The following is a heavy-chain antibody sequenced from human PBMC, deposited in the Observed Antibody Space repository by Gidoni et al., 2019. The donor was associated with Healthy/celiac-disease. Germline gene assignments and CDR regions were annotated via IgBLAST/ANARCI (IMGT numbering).Heavy chain of an antibody. D-gene: IGHD6-19*01. V-gene: IGHV3-21*01. CDR1: GFTFSSYS. Sequence: EVQLVESGGGLVKPGGSLSLSCAASGFTFSSYSMNWVRQAPGKGLEWVSTISSSSSYIYYADSVKGRFTISRDNAKNSLYLQMNSLRAEDTAVYYCARAFSSGRDYWGQGTLVTVSS. CDR3: ARAFSSGRDY. CDR2: ISSSSSYI. J-gene: IGHJ4*02.